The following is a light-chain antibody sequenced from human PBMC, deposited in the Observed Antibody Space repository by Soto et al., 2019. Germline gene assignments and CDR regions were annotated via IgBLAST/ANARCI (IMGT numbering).Light chain of an antibody. CDR3: TSYTKSATWV. Sequence: QSALTQPASVSGSPGQSITISCTGTSSDIGGYNYVSWCQQHPGKAPKLLIYDVSNRPSGVSNRFSGSKSANTASLTISGLQAEDEADYYCTSYTKSATWVFGGGTKVTVL. CDR2: DVS. CDR1: SSDIGGYNY. J-gene: IGLJ3*02. V-gene: IGLV2-14*01.